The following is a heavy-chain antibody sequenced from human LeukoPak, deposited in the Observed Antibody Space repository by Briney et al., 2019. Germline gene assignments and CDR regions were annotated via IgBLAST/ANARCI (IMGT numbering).Heavy chain of an antibody. V-gene: IGHV1-18*01. Sequence: ASVKVSCKTSGYTFTNYGISWVRQAPGLGLEWMGWISAYNGSTNYAQKVQGRVTMTTDTSTSTAYMELRSLRFDDTAVYYCARDQSVRLLQTSSTYFKHVFAIWGQGSMVTVSS. D-gene: IGHD6-13*01. CDR1: GYTFTNYG. J-gene: IGHJ3*02. CDR3: ARDQSVRLLQTSSTYFKHVFAI. CDR2: ISAYNGST.